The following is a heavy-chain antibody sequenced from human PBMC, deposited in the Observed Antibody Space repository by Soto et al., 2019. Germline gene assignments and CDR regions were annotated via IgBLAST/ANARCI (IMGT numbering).Heavy chain of an antibody. D-gene: IGHD2-2*01. Sequence: SVKVSCKASGGTFSSYAISWVRQAPGQGLEWMGGIIPIFGTANYAQKFQGRVTITADESTSTAYMELSSLRSEDTAVYYCARGGYCSSTSCPDWFDPWGQGTLVTVSS. CDR2: IIPIFGTA. CDR3: ARGGYCSSTSCPDWFDP. V-gene: IGHV1-69*13. CDR1: GGTFSSYA. J-gene: IGHJ5*02.